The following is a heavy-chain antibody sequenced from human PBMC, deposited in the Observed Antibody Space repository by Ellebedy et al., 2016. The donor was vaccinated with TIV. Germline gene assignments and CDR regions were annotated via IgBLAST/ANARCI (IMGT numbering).Heavy chain of an antibody. V-gene: IGHV3-66*01. J-gene: IGHJ5*02. CDR3: ARGHMTTVTTKMVDDWFDP. CDR2: IYSGGST. D-gene: IGHD4-17*01. CDR1: GFTVGSNY. Sequence: GGSLRLSCAASGFTVGSNYMSWVRQAPGKGLEWVSIIYSGGSTYYADSVKGRFTISRDNSKNTLYLQMNSLRAEETAVYYCARGHMTTVTTKMVDDWFDPWGQGTLVTVSS.